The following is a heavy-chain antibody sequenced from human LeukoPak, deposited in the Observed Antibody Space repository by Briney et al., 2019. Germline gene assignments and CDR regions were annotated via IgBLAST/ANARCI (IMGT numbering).Heavy chain of an antibody. V-gene: IGHV3-33*06. D-gene: IGHD1-26*01. CDR3: AKDQGGGNYRVYFEN. J-gene: IGHJ4*02. CDR2: VWSDGNNK. CDR1: GFTFNTYA. Sequence: TGGSPRLSCVASGFTFNTYALHWVRQAPGKGLEWVAIVWSDGNNKFYGDSVKGRSTISRDNSENTLHLQMNSLRAEDTAMYYCAKDQGGGNYRVYFENWGQGTLVTVSP.